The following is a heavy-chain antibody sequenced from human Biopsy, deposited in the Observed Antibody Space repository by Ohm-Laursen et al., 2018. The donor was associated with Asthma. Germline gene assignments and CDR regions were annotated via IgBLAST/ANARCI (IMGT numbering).Heavy chain of an antibody. CDR2: VHSTGST. CDR1: PGSINDYY. D-gene: IGHD6-13*01. V-gene: IGHV4-59*01. CDR3: ARATSTWSQSGPHYFDH. Sequence: SQTLSLTCTVSPGSINDYYWNWIRQFPGKGLEWIGYVHSTGSTRFNPSLKSRHTISVDASVDQVSLKLTSVTAADTAVYYCARATSTWSQSGPHYFDHWGQGTLVTVSS. J-gene: IGHJ4*02.